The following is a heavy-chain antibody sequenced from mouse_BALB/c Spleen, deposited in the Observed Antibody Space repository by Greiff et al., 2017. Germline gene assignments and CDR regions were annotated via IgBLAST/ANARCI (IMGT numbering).Heavy chain of an antibody. CDR3: ARYWDDYYAMDY. V-gene: IGHV1S135*01. Sequence: VHVKQSGPELMKPGASVKISCKASGYSFTSYYMHWVKQSHGKSLEWIGYIDPFNGGTSYNQKFKGKATLTVDKSSSTAYMHLSSLTSEDSAVYYCARYWDDYYAMDYWGQGTSVTVSS. CDR2: IDPFNGGT. CDR1: GYSFTSYY. D-gene: IGHD4-1*01. J-gene: IGHJ4*01.